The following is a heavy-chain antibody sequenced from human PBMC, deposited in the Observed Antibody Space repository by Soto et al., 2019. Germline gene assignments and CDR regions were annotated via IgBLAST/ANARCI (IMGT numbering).Heavy chain of an antibody. Sequence: GGSLRLSCAASGFTFDGYAMHWVRQAPGKGLEWVSGTSWNSGSIGYADSVKGRFTISRDNAKNSLYLQMNSLRAEDTALYYCAKSGPWADAFDICGQGTIVTV. J-gene: IGHJ3*02. D-gene: IGHD7-27*01. CDR2: TSWNSGSI. V-gene: IGHV3-9*01. CDR3: AKSGPWADAFDI. CDR1: GFTFDGYA.